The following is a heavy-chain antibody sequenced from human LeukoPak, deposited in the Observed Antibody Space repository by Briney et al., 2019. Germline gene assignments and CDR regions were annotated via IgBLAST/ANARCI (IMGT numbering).Heavy chain of an antibody. D-gene: IGHD5-12*01. V-gene: IGHV3-7*01. J-gene: IGHJ4*02. CDR1: GFTFSNYW. CDR3: VRDGGVSGYDLLDY. Sequence: GGSLRLSCAASGFTFSNYWMTWVLQAPGKGLEWVAHINQDGSEEHYMDSVKARFTISRDNAKNSLSLQMNSLRAEDTAVYYCVRDGGVSGYDLLDYWGQGTLVTVS. CDR2: INQDGSEE.